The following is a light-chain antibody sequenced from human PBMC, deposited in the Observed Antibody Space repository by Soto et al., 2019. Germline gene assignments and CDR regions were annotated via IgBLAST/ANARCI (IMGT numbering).Light chain of an antibody. V-gene: IGLV2-14*01. J-gene: IGLJ2*01. CDR2: AVT. CDR3: SSYTSSSILV. Sequence: QAVVTQPASVSGSPGQSITISCTGTSSDVGGYNYVSWYQQHPGKAPKLMIYAVTDRPSGVSSRFSGSKSGNTASLTISGLQAEDEADYYCSSYTSSSILVFGGGTKLTVL. CDR1: SSDVGGYNY.